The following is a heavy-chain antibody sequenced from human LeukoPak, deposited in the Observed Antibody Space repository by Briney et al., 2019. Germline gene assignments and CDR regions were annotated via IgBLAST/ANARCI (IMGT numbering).Heavy chain of an antibody. CDR1: GFTFSSYW. CDR3: ARGNIVVVPAAYSY. J-gene: IGHJ4*02. Sequence: GGSLRLSCAASGFTFSSYWMSWVRQAPGKGLEWVAYIKQDGSEKYYVDSVKGRFTISRDNAKNSLYLQMNSLRAEDTAVYYCARGNIVVVPAAYSYWGQGTLVTVSS. V-gene: IGHV3-7*01. D-gene: IGHD2-2*01. CDR2: IKQDGSEK.